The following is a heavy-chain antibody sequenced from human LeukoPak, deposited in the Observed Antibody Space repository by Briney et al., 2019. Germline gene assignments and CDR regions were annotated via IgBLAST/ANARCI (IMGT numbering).Heavy chain of an antibody. V-gene: IGHV4-59*01. CDR3: AGGGQWLSFDY. Sequence: SETLSLTCTVSGGSISSYHWGWLRQPPGKGLEWIGYIYYSGSTNYHPSLESRVTISVDTSKNQFSLQLSSVTAADTAVYFCAGGGQWLSFDYWGQGTLVTVSS. CDR2: IYYSGST. J-gene: IGHJ4*02. CDR1: GGSISSYH. D-gene: IGHD6-19*01.